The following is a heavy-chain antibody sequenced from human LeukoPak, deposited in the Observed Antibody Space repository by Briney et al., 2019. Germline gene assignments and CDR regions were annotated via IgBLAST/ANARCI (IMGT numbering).Heavy chain of an antibody. CDR2: INPNSGGT. CDR1: GYSFTDYY. D-gene: IGHD2-21*01. CDR3: AIADRLNGGPYLIGP. Sequence: ASVKVSCKTSGYSFTDYYMHWVRQAPGQGLEWMGWINPNSGGTSSAQKFQGRVTMTRDTSISTVYMEVSWLTSDDTGIYYRAIADRLNGGPYLIGPWGQGTLVTVSS. J-gene: IGHJ5*02. V-gene: IGHV1-2*02.